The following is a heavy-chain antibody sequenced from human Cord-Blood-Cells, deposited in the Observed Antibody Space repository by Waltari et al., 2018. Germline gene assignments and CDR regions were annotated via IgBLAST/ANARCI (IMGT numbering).Heavy chain of an antibody. CDR1: GYSISSGYY. CDR2: IYHSGST. D-gene: IGHD4-4*01. J-gene: IGHJ6*02. Sequence: QVQLQESGPGLVKPSETLSLTCAVSGYSISSGYYWGWIRQPPGKGLEGIGSIYHSGSTYYNPSLKSRVTISVDTSKNQFSLKLSSVTAADTAVYYCARDSSVTYYYYYGMDVWGQGTTVTVSS. V-gene: IGHV4-38-2*02. CDR3: ARDSSVTYYYYYGMDV.